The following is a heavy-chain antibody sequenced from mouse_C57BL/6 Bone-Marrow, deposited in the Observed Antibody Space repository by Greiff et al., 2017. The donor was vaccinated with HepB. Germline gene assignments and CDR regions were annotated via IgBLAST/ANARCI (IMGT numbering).Heavy chain of an antibody. D-gene: IGHD1-1*01. CDR3: ARSLLYYGSSYHYYAMDY. V-gene: IGHV1-85*01. Sequence: VQLVESGPELVKPGASVKLSCKASGYTFTSYDINWVKQRPGQGLEWIGWIYPRDGSTKYNEKFKGKATLTVDTSSSTAYMELHSLTSEDSAVYFCARSLLYYGSSYHYYAMDYWGQGTLVTVSA. J-gene: IGHJ3*01. CDR1: GYTFTSYD. CDR2: IYPRDGST.